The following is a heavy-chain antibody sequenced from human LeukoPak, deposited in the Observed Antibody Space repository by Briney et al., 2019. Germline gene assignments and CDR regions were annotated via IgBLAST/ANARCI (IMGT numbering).Heavy chain of an antibody. CDR2: IYYSGST. Sequence: PSETLSLTCSVSGVSIRSGDYYWGWIRQPPGKGLEWIGYIYYSGSTNYNPSLKSRVTISVDTSKNQFSLKLSSVTAADTAVYYCARAQRGRSSSNPNWFDPWGQGTLVTVSS. V-gene: IGHV4-61*08. CDR3: ARAQRGRSSSNPNWFDP. CDR1: GVSIRSGDYY. D-gene: IGHD6-6*01. J-gene: IGHJ5*02.